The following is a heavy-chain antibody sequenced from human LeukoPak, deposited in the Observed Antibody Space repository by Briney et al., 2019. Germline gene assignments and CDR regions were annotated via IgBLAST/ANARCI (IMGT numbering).Heavy chain of an antibody. J-gene: IGHJ4*02. CDR2: FDPEDGVT. CDR1: GYTLTELS. V-gene: IGHV1-24*01. Sequence: GASMKVSCKVSGYTLTELSMHWVRQAPGKGLEWKGGFDPEDGVTIYAQKFQGRVTMTEDTSTDTAYMELSSLRSEDTAVYYCATGFGVPSDIVDYWGQGTLVTVSS. D-gene: IGHD3-10*01. CDR3: ATGFGVPSDIVDY.